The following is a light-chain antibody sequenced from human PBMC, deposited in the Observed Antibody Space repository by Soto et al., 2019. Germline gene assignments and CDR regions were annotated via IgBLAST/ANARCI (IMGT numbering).Light chain of an antibody. Sequence: QLVLTQSPSASASLGASVKLTSTLSSGHSSYAIAWHQQQPEKGPRYLMKLNSDGSHSKGDGIPDRFSGSSSGAERYLTISSLQSEDEADYYCQTWGTGIPWVFGGGTTLTVL. CDR3: QTWGTGIPWV. CDR1: SGHSSYA. V-gene: IGLV4-69*01. CDR2: LNSDGSH. J-gene: IGLJ3*02.